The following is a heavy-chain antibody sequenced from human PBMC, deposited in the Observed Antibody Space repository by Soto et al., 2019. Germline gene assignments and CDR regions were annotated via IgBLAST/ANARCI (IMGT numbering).Heavy chain of an antibody. V-gene: IGHV3-30*18. CDR2: ISYDGSNK. CDR1: VFSFSSYG. CDR3: VKDKVNGPYSGCYGVLDY. D-gene: IGHD1-26*01. Sequence: QVQLVESGGGVVQPGRSLRLSCAASVFSFSSYGMHWVRQAPGKGMEWVAVISYDGSNKYYADSVKGRFTISRDNCKNTLYLQMNSLRAEVTAVYYCVKDKVNGPYSGCYGVLDYWGQGTLVIVSS. J-gene: IGHJ4*02.